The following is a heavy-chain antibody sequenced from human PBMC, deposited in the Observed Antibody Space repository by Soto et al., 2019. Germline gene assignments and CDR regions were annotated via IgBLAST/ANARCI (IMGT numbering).Heavy chain of an antibody. CDR1: SGSISSSNW. V-gene: IGHV4-4*02. CDR2: IYHSGST. J-gene: IGHJ4*02. Sequence: QVQLQESGPGLVKPSGTLSLTCAVSSGSISSSNWWSWVRQPPGKGLEWIGEIYHSGSTNYNPSLKSRVTISVDKSKNQFSLKLSSVTAADTAVYYCARDTGYCSGGSCYPHVHFDYRGQGTLVTVSS. CDR3: ARDTGYCSGGSCYPHVHFDY. D-gene: IGHD2-15*01.